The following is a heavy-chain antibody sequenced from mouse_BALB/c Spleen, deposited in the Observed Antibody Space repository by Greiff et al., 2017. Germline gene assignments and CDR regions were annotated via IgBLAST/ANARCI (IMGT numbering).Heavy chain of an antibody. J-gene: IGHJ2*01. CDR1: GFNIKDTY. V-gene: IGHV14-3*02. Sequence: EVKLQESGAELVKPGASVKLSCTASGFNIKDTYMHWVKQRPEQGLEWIGRIDPANGNTKYDPKFQGKATITADTSSNTAYLQLSSLTSEDTAVYYCALITTVVATKGFDYWGQGTTLTVSS. CDR3: ALITTVVATKGFDY. D-gene: IGHD1-1*01. CDR2: IDPANGNT.